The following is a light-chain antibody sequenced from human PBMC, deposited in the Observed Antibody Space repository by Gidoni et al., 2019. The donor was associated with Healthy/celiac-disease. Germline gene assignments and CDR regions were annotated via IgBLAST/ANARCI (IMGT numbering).Light chain of an antibody. Sequence: DIQMTQSPSTLSASVGDRVTITCRASQSISSWLAWYQQKPGKAPKLLIYKASSLESGVPSRFSGSGSGTEFTLTISSLQTDDFATYYCQQYNSYPGLTFGGGTKVEIK. CDR2: KAS. CDR3: QQYNSYPGLT. V-gene: IGKV1-5*03. CDR1: QSISSW. J-gene: IGKJ4*01.